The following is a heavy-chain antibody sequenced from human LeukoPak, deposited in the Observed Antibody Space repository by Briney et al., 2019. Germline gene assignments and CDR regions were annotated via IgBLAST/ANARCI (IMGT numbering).Heavy chain of an antibody. Sequence: GSLRLSCAASGFTLSTYTMNWLGQAPGKGLEWVSSISSSSRYIAYSDSVKGRFTISRDNAKKSLYLQLKRLRAEDTAVFYCARGQWPDFWGQGTLLIVSS. J-gene: IGHJ4*02. V-gene: IGHV3-21*01. CDR3: ARGQWPDF. CDR2: ISSSSRYI. D-gene: IGHD6-19*01. CDR1: GFTLSTYT.